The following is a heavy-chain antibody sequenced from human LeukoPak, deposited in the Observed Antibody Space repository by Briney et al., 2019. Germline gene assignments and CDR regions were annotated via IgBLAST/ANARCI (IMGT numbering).Heavy chain of an antibody. CDR2: ISSSGGAI. J-gene: IGHJ4*02. CDR3: TRGRRTNEY. V-gene: IGHV3-11*04. D-gene: IGHD1-1*01. CDR1: GFTFSDYY. Sequence: KPGGSLRLSCAASGFTFSDYYMSWIRQAPGKGLEWVSYISSSGGAIYYADSVKGRFTISRDDAENSLYLQLNSLRVEDTAVYYRTRGRRTNEYWGQGTLVTVSS.